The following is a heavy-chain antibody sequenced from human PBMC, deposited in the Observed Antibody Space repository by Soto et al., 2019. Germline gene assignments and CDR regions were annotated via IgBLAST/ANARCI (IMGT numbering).Heavy chain of an antibody. V-gene: IGHV4-4*07. J-gene: IGHJ4*02. Sequence: SETLSLTCTVSGGSISSYYWSWTRQPAGKGLEWIGRIYTSGSTNYNPSLKSRVTMSVDTSKNQFSLKLSSVTAADTAVYYCAREGDSGFWSGYPHYWGQGTLVTVSS. CDR1: GGSISSYY. CDR3: AREGDSGFWSGYPHY. CDR2: IYTSGST. D-gene: IGHD3-3*01.